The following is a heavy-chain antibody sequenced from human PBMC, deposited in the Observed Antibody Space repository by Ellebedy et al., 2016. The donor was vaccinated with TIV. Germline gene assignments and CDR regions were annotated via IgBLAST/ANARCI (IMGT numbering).Heavy chain of an antibody. CDR3: ARARPLGWYYFDY. Sequence: GESLKISCSASGFTFRSYVMTWVRPAPGKGLEWISALSCSGGDTYYTDSVKGRLTISRDNSKNTLFLQMTSLRAEDTATYYCARARPLGWYYFDYWGQGILVTVSS. V-gene: IGHV3-23*01. J-gene: IGHJ4*02. CDR1: GFTFRSYV. CDR2: LSCSGGDT. D-gene: IGHD6-19*01.